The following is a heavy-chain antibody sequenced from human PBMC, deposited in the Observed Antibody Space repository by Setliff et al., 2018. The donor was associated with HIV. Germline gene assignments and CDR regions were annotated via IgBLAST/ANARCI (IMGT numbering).Heavy chain of an antibody. Sequence: SVKVFCKSSGGSFNTYAINWVRQAPGQGLEWMGGIISTFDKANYAQKFHGRLTITADDSTRTVYMELNSLGSGDTAVYYCARGGVRGYSYGEAFDIWGQGTLVTVS. CDR2: IISTFDKA. CDR1: GGSFNTYA. CDR3: ARGGVRGYSYGEAFDI. D-gene: IGHD5-18*01. V-gene: IGHV1-69*13. J-gene: IGHJ3*02.